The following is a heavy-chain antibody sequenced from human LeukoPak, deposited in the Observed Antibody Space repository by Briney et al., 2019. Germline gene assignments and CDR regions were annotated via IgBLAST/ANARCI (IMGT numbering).Heavy chain of an antibody. Sequence: PGGSLRLSCAASGFSFSNYGMHWVRQAPGKGLEWVAVIWYDGSNKYYADSVKGRFTISRDNPKNTLYVQMSSLRAEDTAVYYCARSNNGRWGYCDYWGQGSLVTVSS. CDR3: ARSNNGRWGYCDY. V-gene: IGHV3-33*01. CDR2: IWYDGSNK. D-gene: IGHD3-16*01. J-gene: IGHJ4*02. CDR1: GFSFSNYG.